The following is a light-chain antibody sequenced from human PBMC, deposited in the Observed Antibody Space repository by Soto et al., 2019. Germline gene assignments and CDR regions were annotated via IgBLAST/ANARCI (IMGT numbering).Light chain of an antibody. J-gene: IGLJ1*01. V-gene: IGLV2-14*01. CDR1: SSDVGGYNY. CDR2: DVS. CDR3: SSYTSGSPLYV. Sequence: QSVLTQPASVSGSPGQSITISCTGTSSDVGGYNYVSWYQQHPGKAPKRMIYDVSNRPSGVSNRFSGSKSGNTASLTISGLQAEDEADYYCSSYTSGSPLYVFGTGTKVTVL.